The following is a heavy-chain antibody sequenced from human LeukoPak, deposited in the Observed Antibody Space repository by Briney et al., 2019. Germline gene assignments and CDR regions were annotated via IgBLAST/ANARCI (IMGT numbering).Heavy chain of an antibody. J-gene: IGHJ4*02. V-gene: IGHV4-59*01. D-gene: IGHD6-13*01. Sequence: PSETLSLTCTVSGGSISSYYWSWIRQPPGKGLEWIGYIYYSGSTNYNPSLKSRVTISVDTSKNQFSLNLSSVTAADTAVYYCARGGTRAAGLYFDYWGQGTLVTVSS. CDR1: GGSISSYY. CDR3: ARGGTRAAGLYFDY. CDR2: IYYSGST.